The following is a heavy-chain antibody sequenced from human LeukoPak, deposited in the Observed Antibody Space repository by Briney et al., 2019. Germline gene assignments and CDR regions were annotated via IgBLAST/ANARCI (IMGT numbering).Heavy chain of an antibody. CDR3: ARSQGYRLPFDY. CDR1: GFTVSSNY. V-gene: IGHV3-53*01. J-gene: IGHJ4*02. D-gene: IGHD2-2*01. Sequence: QPGGSLRLSCAASGFTVSSNYMSWVRQAPGKELEWVSVIYSGGSTYYADSVKGRFTISRDNSKNTLYLQMNSLRAEDTAVYYCARSQGYRLPFDYWGQGTLVTVSS. CDR2: IYSGGST.